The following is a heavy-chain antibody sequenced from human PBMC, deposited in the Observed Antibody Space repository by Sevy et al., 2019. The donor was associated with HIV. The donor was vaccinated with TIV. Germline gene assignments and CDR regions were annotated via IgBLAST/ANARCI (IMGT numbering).Heavy chain of an antibody. D-gene: IGHD6-13*01. CDR1: GFIFRSYV. Sequence: GGSLRLSCAASGFIFRSYVMSWVRQAPGKGLEWVSTISGSGGSTYYADSVKGRITISRDNSNHALLLEMNSLRADDTAVYYCGGIVTAGGDYWGQGTLVTVSS. J-gene: IGHJ4*02. V-gene: IGHV3-23*01. CDR2: ISGSGGST. CDR3: GGIVTAGGDY.